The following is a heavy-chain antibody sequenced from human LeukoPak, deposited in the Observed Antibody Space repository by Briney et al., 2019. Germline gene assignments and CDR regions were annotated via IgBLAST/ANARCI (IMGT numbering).Heavy chain of an antibody. V-gene: IGHV4-59*01. CDR3: ARGARCSGGNCYGYYYFDY. CDR2: MRYSGST. D-gene: IGHD2-15*01. CDR1: GGSISSYY. Sequence: PSETLSLTCTVSGGSISSYYWSWIRQPPGEGLEWIGYMRYSGSTNYNPSLKSRVTISVDTSKNQFSLKLSSVTAADTAVYYCARGARCSGGNCYGYYYFDYWGQGTLVTVSS. J-gene: IGHJ4*02.